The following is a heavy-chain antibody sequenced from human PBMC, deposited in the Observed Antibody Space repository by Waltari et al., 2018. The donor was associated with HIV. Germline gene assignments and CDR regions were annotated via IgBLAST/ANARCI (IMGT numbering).Heavy chain of an antibody. CDR2: ISRNGAKT. V-gene: IGHV3-23*01. CDR1: GFSFGDYD. J-gene: IGHJ3*02. Sequence: EAQLLESGGGLVQPGGSLRVSCYASGFSFGDYDRSWVRQAPGKGLQWVFSISRNGAKTHYGDSVRGRFTISRDNSKNTLSLQMDSLRVEDTAIYYCAKDGAIDIWGQGTMVTVSS. CDR3: AKDGAIDI.